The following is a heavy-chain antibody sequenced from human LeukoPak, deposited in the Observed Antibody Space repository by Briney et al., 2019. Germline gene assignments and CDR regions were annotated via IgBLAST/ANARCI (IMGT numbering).Heavy chain of an antibody. D-gene: IGHD3-10*01. CDR2: TYYRSKWYN. V-gene: IGHV6-1*01. J-gene: IGHJ5*02. Sequence: SQTLSLTCAISGDSVSSNSAAWNWIRQSPSRGLEWLGRTYYRSKWYNDYAVSVKSRITINPDTSKNQFSLQLNSVTPEDTAVYYCARDPNYGSGGIPPPSGWFDPWGQGTLVTVSS. CDR3: ARDPNYGSGGIPPPSGWFDP. CDR1: GDSVSSNSAA.